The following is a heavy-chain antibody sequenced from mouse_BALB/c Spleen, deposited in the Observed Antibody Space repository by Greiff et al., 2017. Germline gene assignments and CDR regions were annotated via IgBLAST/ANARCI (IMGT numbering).Heavy chain of an antibody. J-gene: IGHJ3*01. CDR2: INPSNGGT. V-gene: IGHV1S81*02. Sequence: QGQLQQSGAELVKPGASVKLSCTASGYTFTSYYMYWVKQRPGQGLEWIGGINPSNGGTNFTEKFKSKATLTVDKSSSTAYMQLSSLTSEDSAVYYGTRDYGSSTWFAYWGQGTLVTVSA. CDR3: TRDYGSSTWFAY. D-gene: IGHD1-1*01. CDR1: GYTFTSYY.